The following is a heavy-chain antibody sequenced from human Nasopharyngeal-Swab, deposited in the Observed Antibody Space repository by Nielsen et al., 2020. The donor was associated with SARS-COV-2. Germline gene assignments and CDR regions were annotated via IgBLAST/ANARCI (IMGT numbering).Heavy chain of an antibody. Sequence: SETLSLTCTVSGGSISSYYWSWIRQPPGKGLEWIGYIYYSGSTKYNPSLKSRVTISVDTSKNQFSLNLNSVTAADTAVYYCARGSITGTTGAWFDPWGQGTLVTVSS. CDR3: ARGSITGTTGAWFDP. V-gene: IGHV4-59*01. D-gene: IGHD1-7*01. CDR2: IYYSGST. CDR1: GGSISSYY. J-gene: IGHJ5*02.